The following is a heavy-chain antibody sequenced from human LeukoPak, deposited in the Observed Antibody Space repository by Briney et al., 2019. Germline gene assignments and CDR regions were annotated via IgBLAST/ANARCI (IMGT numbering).Heavy chain of an antibody. D-gene: IGHD2-2*01. Sequence: SVKVSCKASRGTFSSYAISWVRQAPGQGLEWMGRIIPILGIANYAQKFQGRVTITADKSTSTAYMELSSLRSEDTAVYYCASFQYCSSTSCYLGRFDYWGQGTLVTVSS. CDR2: IIPILGIA. CDR1: RGTFSSYA. V-gene: IGHV1-69*04. J-gene: IGHJ4*02. CDR3: ASFQYCSSTSCYLGRFDY.